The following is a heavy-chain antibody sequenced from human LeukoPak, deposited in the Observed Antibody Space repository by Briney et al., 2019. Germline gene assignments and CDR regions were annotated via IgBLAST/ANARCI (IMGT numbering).Heavy chain of an antibody. J-gene: IGHJ4*02. D-gene: IGHD3-16*02. Sequence: SETLSLTCTVSGGSISSSNYYWCWIRPPPGKGLEWNGSIFYSGSTYYNPSLKSRVTISVDTSKHQFSLKLSSVTAADTAVYYCASEYYDYVWGSYRYTVFDYWGQGTLVTVSS. CDR1: GGSISSSNYY. CDR3: ASEYYDYVWGSYRYTVFDY. CDR2: IFYSGST. V-gene: IGHV4-39*01.